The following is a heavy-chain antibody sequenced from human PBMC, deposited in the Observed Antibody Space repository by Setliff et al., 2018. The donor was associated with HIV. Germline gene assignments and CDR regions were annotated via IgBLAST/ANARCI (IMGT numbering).Heavy chain of an antibody. D-gene: IGHD6-19*01. CDR2: IYYSGST. CDR1: GGSISSGGYY. J-gene: IGHJ6*04. V-gene: IGHV4-31*01. Sequence: SETLSLTCNVSGGSISSGGYYWSWIRQHPGKGLEWIGYIYYSGSTYYNPSLKSLGTISVDASKNQFSLKLSSVTAADTAVYYCASPFGAVAGTMDVWGKGTTVTVSS. CDR3: ASPFGAVAGTMDV.